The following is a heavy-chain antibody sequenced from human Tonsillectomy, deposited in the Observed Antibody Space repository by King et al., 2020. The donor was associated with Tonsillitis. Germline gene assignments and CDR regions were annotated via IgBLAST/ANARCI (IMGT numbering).Heavy chain of an antibody. J-gene: IGHJ3*02. CDR3: AKDGGLLWPRLPAGAFDI. Sequence: VQLVESGGGVVQPGRSLRLSCAASRFTFSNFGMHWVRQAPGKGLEWVAVISYDENNKYYADSVKCRFTISRDNSKNTLYLQMNSLGAEDTAVYYSAKDGGLLWPRLPAGAFDIWGQGTMVTVSS. CDR1: RFTFSNFG. V-gene: IGHV3-30*18. CDR2: ISYDENNK. D-gene: IGHD2-21*01.